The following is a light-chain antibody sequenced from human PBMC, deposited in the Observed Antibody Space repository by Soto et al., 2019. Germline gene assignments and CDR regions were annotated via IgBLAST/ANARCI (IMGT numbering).Light chain of an antibody. Sequence: SYELTQPPSVSMSPGQTASITCSGDELGDKYACWYQQKPGQSPVLVIYQDSKRPSGIPERFSGSNSGNTATLTISGTQAMDEADYYCQAWDSSSASVVFGGGTKLTVL. J-gene: IGLJ2*01. CDR2: QDS. CDR1: ELGDKY. CDR3: QAWDSSSASVV. V-gene: IGLV3-1*01.